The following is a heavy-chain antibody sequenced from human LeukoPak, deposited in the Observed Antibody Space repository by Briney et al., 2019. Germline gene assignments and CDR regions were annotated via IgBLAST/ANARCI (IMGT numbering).Heavy chain of an antibody. V-gene: IGHV3-23*01. CDR2: ISGGGETT. CDR1: GFTFSSYS. J-gene: IGHJ4*02. Sequence: PGGSLRLSCAASGFTFSSYSMNWVRQAPGKGLEWVSAISGGGETTYYADSVKGRFTISRDNSESTLYLRMDSLGADDTAVYYCAKVREAWDYWGQGTQVTVSS. CDR3: AKVREAWDY. D-gene: IGHD5-24*01.